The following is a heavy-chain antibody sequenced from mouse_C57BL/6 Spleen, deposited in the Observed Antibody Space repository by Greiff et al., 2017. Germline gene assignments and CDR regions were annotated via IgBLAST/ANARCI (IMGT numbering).Heavy chain of an antibody. V-gene: IGHV1-82*01. D-gene: IGHD2-2*01. CDR2: IYPGDGDT. CDR1: GYAFSSSW. J-gene: IGHJ2*01. Sequence: VQLQESGPELVKPGASVKISCKASGYAFSSSWMNWVKQRPGKGLEWIGRIYPGDGDTNYNGKFKGKATLTADKSSSTAYMQLSSLTSEDSAVYYCARWTGGYPFDYWGQGTTLTVSS. CDR3: ARWTGGYPFDY.